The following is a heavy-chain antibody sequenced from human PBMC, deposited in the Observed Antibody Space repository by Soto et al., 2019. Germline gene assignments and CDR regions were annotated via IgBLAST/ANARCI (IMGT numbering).Heavy chain of an antibody. J-gene: IGHJ5*02. D-gene: IGHD2-2*01. CDR3: AREDGESSLFDP. Sequence: EVQVVQSGGGLVQPGGSLRLSCAASGFNVSSSYVSWVRQAPGKGLEWVSIIFAGGSTYYADSVKGRFTISRDSSKNTVYLQMNSLRAEDTAIYYCAREDGESSLFDPWGQGNLVTVSS. CDR1: GFNVSSSY. V-gene: IGHV3-53*01. CDR2: IFAGGST.